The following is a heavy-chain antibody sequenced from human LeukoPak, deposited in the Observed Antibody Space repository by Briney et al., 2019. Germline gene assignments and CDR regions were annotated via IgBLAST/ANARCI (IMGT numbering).Heavy chain of an antibody. V-gene: IGHV1-2*02. Sequence: ASVKVSCTASGYRFTGYYIHWVRQAPGQGLEWMAWINPNSGGTNYAQNFQGRVTMTRDTSVSTAYMEVSRLRSDDTAVYYCARDRRGYYDSGSYYPLIWGQGTLVTVSS. CDR1: GYRFTGYY. CDR2: INPNSGGT. D-gene: IGHD3-10*01. CDR3: ARDRRGYYDSGSYYPLI. J-gene: IGHJ4*02.